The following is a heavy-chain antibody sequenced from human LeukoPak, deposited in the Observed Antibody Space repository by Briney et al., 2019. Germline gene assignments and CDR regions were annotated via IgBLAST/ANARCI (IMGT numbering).Heavy chain of an antibody. V-gene: IGHV4-59*01. CDR2: IYYSGST. D-gene: IGHD5-12*01. CDR1: GGSINFYY. J-gene: IGHJ4*02. CDR3: ARVLGGGYDSIFDY. Sequence: PSETLSLTCTVSGGSINFYYWSWIRQPAGKGLEWIGYIYYSGSTNYNPSLKSRVTISVDTSKNQFSLKLSSVTAADTAVYYCARVLGGGYDSIFDYWGQGTLVTVSS.